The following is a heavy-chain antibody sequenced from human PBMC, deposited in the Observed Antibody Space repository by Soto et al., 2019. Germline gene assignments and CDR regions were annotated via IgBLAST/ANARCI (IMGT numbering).Heavy chain of an antibody. CDR3: AHSRVGRELDY. D-gene: IGHD3-3*01. CDR2: IYWDDDT. J-gene: IGHJ4*01. V-gene: IGHV2-5*02. CDR1: GFSLSTTGVG. Sequence: QITLKESGPTLVKPTQTLTLTCTFSGFSLSTTGVGVGWIRQPPGKALEWLALIYWDDDTRYSPPLKSRLTITKVPSKNQVVLTMTSMDPVDTGTYFCAHSRVGRELDYWGHGTLVTVSS.